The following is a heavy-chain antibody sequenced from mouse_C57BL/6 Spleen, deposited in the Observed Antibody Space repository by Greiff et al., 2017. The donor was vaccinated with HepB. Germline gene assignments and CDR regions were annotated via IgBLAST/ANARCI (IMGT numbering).Heavy chain of an antibody. CDR1: GYTFTSYW. CDR2: IHPNSGST. D-gene: IGHD1-1*01. J-gene: IGHJ4*01. CDR3: ARWPLLDGSSSFYAMDY. Sequence: VQLQQSGAELVKPGASVKLSCKASGYTFTSYWMHWVKQRPGQGLEWIGMIHPNSGSTNYNEKFKSKATLTVDKSSSTAYMQLSSLTSEDSAVYYCARWPLLDGSSSFYAMDYWGQGTSVTVSS. V-gene: IGHV1-64*01.